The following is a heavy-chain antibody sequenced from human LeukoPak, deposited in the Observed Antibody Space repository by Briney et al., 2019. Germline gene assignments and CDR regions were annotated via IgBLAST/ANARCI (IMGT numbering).Heavy chain of an antibody. J-gene: IGHJ5*02. CDR1: GFTFSSYN. D-gene: IGHD6-13*01. Sequence: GGSLRLSCAASGFTFSSYNMNWVRQAPGKGLEWVSYISSSSSTIYYADSVKGRFTISRDNAKNSLYLQMNSLRAEDTAVYYCAKQVAAAGTNWFDPWGQGTLVTVSS. CDR3: AKQVAAAGTNWFDP. V-gene: IGHV3-48*01. CDR2: ISSSSSTI.